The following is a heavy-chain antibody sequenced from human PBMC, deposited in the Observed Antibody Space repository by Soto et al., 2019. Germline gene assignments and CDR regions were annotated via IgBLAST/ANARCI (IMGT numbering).Heavy chain of an antibody. CDR3: ARVSDSSGYPDAFDI. CDR1: GYTFTGYY. V-gene: IGHV1-2*04. J-gene: IGHJ3*02. CDR2: INPNSGGR. Sequence: QVQLVQSGAEVKKPGASVKVSCKASGYTFTGYYMHWVRQAPGQGLEWMGWINPNSGGRNYAQKFQGWVTMTRDTSISTAYMELSRLRSDDTAVYYCARVSDSSGYPDAFDIWGQGTMVTVSS. D-gene: IGHD3-22*01.